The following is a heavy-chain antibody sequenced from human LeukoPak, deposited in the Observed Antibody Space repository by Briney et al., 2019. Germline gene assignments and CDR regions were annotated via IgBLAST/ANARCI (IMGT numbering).Heavy chain of an antibody. CDR1: GGSIISSGDY. J-gene: IGHJ3*02. CDR3: ARQRASGTWAFDI. Sequence: PSETLSLTCTVSGGSIISSGDYWWGWIRQPPGKGLEWIGSIYYTGTTYNDPSLKSRVTISVDTSKSHFSLRLTSVTAADTAVYYCARQRASGTWAFDIWGQGTMVTVSS. V-gene: IGHV4-39*01. D-gene: IGHD3-10*01. CDR2: IYYTGTT.